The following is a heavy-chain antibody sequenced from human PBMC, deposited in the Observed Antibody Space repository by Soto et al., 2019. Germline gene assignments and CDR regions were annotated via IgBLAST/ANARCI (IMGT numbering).Heavy chain of an antibody. J-gene: IGHJ5*02. CDR1: GGSISSYY. V-gene: IGHV4-59*08. D-gene: IGHD6-19*01. Sequence: QVQLQESGPGLVKPSETLSLTCTVSGGSISSYYWSWIRQPPGKGLEWIGYIYYSGSTNYNPSLKSRVTISVDTSQNQFSLKLSSVTAADTAVYYCAKHGSRYSSGWGGWFDPWGQGTLVTVSS. CDR3: AKHGSRYSSGWGGWFDP. CDR2: IYYSGST.